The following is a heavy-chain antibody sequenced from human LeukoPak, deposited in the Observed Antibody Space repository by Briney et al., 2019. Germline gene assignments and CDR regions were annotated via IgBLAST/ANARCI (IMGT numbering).Heavy chain of an antibody. CDR2: IWYDGSNK. CDR1: GFIFSDYY. J-gene: IGHJ4*02. CDR3: AREDSSGWYGFDY. D-gene: IGHD6-19*01. Sequence: GGSLRLSCAASGFIFSDYYMSWTRQAPGKGLGWVAVIWYDGSNKYYADSVKGRFTISRDNSKNTLYLQMNSLRAEDTAVYYCAREDSSGWYGFDYWGQGTLVTVSS. V-gene: IGHV3-33*08.